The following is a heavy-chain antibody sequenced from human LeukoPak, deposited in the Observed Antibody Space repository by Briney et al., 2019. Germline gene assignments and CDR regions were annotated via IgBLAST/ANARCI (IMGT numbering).Heavy chain of an antibody. D-gene: IGHD1-14*01. J-gene: IGHJ5*01. CDR1: GGSMNGHY. V-gene: IGHV4-59*08. CDR3: AGLHFARAEEFDP. CDR2: IYYGWST. Sequence: PSETLSLTCSVSGGSMNGHYWSWIRQSPGKGLEWIGYIYYGWSTTYNPSLQSRVTMLWDTSKNQFSLTLRFVTAADTAVYYCAGLHFARAEEFDPWGQGTLVTVSS.